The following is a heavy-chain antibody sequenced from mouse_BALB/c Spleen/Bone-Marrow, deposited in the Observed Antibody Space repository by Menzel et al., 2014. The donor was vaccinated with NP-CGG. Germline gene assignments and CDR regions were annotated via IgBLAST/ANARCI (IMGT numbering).Heavy chain of an antibody. CDR2: IYPYNGGT. Sequence: VQLQQSGPELVKPGASVKISCKASGYTFTDYNMHWVKQSHGKSLEWIGYIYPYNGGTGYNQKFESKATLTVDNSSSTAYMELRSLTSEDSAVYYCARKGWGLDYCAMDYWGQGTSVTVSS. V-gene: IGHV1S29*02. CDR3: ARKGWGLDYCAMDY. J-gene: IGHJ4*01. D-gene: IGHD3-3*01. CDR1: GYTFTDYN.